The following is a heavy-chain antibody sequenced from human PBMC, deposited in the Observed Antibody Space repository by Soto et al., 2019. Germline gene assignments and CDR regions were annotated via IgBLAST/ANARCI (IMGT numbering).Heavy chain of an antibody. J-gene: IGHJ3*02. Sequence: SETLSLTCTVSGGSISSSSYYWSWIRQPPGKGLEWIGYIYYSGSTNYNPSLKSRVTISVDTSKNQFSLKLSSVTAADTAVYYCARALILTGYYIHDAFDIWGQGTMVTVSS. V-gene: IGHV4-61*01. CDR1: GGSISSSSYY. CDR2: IYYSGST. CDR3: ARALILTGYYIHDAFDI. D-gene: IGHD3-9*01.